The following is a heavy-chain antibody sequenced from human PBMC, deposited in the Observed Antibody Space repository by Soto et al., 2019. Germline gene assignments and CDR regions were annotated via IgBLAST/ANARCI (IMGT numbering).Heavy chain of an antibody. J-gene: IGHJ6*02. CDR2: TIPMFRTT. D-gene: IGHD3-3*01. V-gene: IGHV1-69*06. CDR1: GGTFSNYG. CDR3: ARGAITVFGVVVGSMDV. Sequence: GASVKVSCKASGGTFSNYGISWVRQAPGQGLEWMGGTIPMFRTTNYAQKFQGRVTITADKSTRTVYMELTSLKFEDTAVYFCARGAITVFGVVVGSMDVWGQGTTVTVSS.